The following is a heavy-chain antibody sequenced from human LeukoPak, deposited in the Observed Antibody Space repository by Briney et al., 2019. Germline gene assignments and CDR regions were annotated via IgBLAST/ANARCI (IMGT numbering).Heavy chain of an antibody. CDR3: ARDWGRGAFFDY. Sequence: PGGSLRLSCAAFGLTFSNYEMNWVRQAPGKGLEWVSYISSSGTTIYYADSVKGRFTISRDNAKNSLYLQMNSLRAEDTAVYYCARDWGRGAFFDYWGQGTLVTVSS. J-gene: IGHJ4*02. D-gene: IGHD7-27*01. V-gene: IGHV3-48*03. CDR2: ISSSGTTI. CDR1: GLTFSNYE.